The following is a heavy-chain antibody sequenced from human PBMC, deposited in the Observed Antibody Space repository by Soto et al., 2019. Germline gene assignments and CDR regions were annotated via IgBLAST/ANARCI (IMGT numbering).Heavy chain of an antibody. CDR1: GGSISSSSYY. CDR2: IYYSGST. Sequence: SETLSLTCTVSGGSISSSSYYWGWIRQPPGKGLEWIGSIYYSGSTYYNPSLKSRVTISVDTSKNQFSLKLSSVTAADTAVYYCARRLTIVGATTAYFDYWGQGTLVTVS. D-gene: IGHD1-26*01. CDR3: ARRLTIVGATTAYFDY. V-gene: IGHV4-39*01. J-gene: IGHJ4*02.